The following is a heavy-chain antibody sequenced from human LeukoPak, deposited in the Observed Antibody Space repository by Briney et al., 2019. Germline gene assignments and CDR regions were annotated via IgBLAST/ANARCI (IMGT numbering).Heavy chain of an antibody. V-gene: IGHV3-30*01. Sequence: GGSLRLSCAASGFTFGSYAMHWVRQAPGKGLEWVAVISYDGSNKYYADSVKGRFTISRDNSKNTLYLQMNSLRAEDTAVYYCARDYEGLSLPAGGTFDYWGQGTLVTVSS. D-gene: IGHD3-3*01. CDR2: ISYDGSNK. J-gene: IGHJ4*02. CDR3: ARDYEGLSLPAGGTFDY. CDR1: GFTFGSYA.